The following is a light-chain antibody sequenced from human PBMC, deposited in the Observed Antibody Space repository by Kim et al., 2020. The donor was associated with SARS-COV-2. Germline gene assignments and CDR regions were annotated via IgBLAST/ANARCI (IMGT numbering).Light chain of an antibody. V-gene: IGKV4-1*01. CDR2: WAS. Sequence: TVLTQSPDSLAVSLGERATINCRASSNSDKYFAWYQQRPGQTPKLVIDWASARAPGVPERFSGSGSVTDYTLTITNLQAEDVAVYYCQQFYTMPITFGQGTRLE. CDR3: QQFYTMPIT. CDR1: SNSDKY. J-gene: IGKJ5*01.